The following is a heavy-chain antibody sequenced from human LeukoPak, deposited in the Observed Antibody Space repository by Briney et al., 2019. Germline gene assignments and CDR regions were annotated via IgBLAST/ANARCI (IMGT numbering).Heavy chain of an antibody. CDR3: AKDVRAPTLPYYFDY. CDR2: ISSIGTST. CDR1: GFTFSSYA. D-gene: IGHD2/OR15-2a*01. J-gene: IGHJ4*02. Sequence: GGSLRLSCAASGFTFSSYAMSWVRQAPGKGLEWVSAISSIGTSTYYSDSVKGRFTISRDNSNNTLYLQMNSLRAEDTAVYYCAKDVRAPTLPYYFDYWGQGTLVTVSS. V-gene: IGHV3-23*01.